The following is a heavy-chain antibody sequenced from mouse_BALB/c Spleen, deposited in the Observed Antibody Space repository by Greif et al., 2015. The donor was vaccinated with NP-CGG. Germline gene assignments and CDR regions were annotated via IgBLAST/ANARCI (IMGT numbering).Heavy chain of an antibody. CDR1: GFTFSSYG. CDR2: ISGGGSYT. V-gene: IGHV5-9-2*01. D-gene: IGHD5-5*01. J-gene: IGHJ1*01. CDR3: ARLHYPWYFDV. Sequence: EVQRVESGGGLVKPGGSLKLSCAASGFTFSSYGMSWVRQTPEKRLEWVATISGGGSYTYYPDSVKGRFTISRDNAKNNLYLQMSSLRSEDTALYYCARLHYPWYFDVWGAGTTVTVSS.